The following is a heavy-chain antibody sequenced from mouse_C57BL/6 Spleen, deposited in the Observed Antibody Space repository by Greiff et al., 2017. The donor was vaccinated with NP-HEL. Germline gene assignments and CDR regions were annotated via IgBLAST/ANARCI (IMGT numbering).Heavy chain of an antibody. CDR2: IDPETGGT. J-gene: IGHJ3*01. CDR3: TGYYGSSLAWFAY. CDR1: GYTFTDYE. D-gene: IGHD1-1*01. V-gene: IGHV1-15*01. Sequence: VKLMESGAELVRPGASVTLSCKASGYTFTDYEMHWVKQTPVHGLEWIGAIDPETGGTAYNQKFKGKAILTADKSSSPAYMELRSLTSEDSAVYYCTGYYGSSLAWFAYWGQGTLVTVSA.